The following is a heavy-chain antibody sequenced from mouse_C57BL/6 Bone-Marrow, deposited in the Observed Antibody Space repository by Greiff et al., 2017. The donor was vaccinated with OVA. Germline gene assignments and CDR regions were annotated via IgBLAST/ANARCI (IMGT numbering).Heavy chain of an antibody. CDR3: ASQTGSSWYFDV. V-gene: IGHV1-81*01. D-gene: IGHD4-1*01. CDR2: IYPRSGNT. J-gene: IGHJ1*03. CDR1: GYTFTSYG. Sequence: VKLQESGAELARPGASVKLSCKASGYTFTSYGISWVKQRTGQGLEWIGEIYPRSGNTYYNEKFKGKATLTADKSSSTAYMELRSLTSEDSAVYFCASQTGSSWYFDVWGTGTTVTVSS.